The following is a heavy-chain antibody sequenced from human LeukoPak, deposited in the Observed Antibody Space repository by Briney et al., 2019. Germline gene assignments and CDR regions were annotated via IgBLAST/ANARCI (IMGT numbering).Heavy chain of an antibody. Sequence: SETLSLTCTVSGGSISSYYWSWIRHPPGKGLEWIGYIYYSGSTNYNPSLKSRVTISVDTSKNQFSLKLSSVTAADTAVYYCARSTSYWYFDLWGRGTLVTVSS. J-gene: IGHJ2*01. CDR3: ARSTSYWYFDL. CDR1: GGSISSYY. V-gene: IGHV4-59*08. CDR2: IYYSGST. D-gene: IGHD5/OR15-5a*01.